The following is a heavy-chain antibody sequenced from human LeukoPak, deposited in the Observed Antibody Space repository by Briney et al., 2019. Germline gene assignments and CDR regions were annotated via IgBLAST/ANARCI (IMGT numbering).Heavy chain of an antibody. J-gene: IGHJ4*02. CDR1: GGSIRSGDFY. CDR2: IYYSGST. V-gene: IGHV4-30-4*01. D-gene: IGHD7-27*01. CDR3: AREANWGFDY. Sequence: SSETLSLTCTVSGGSIRSGDFYWSWIRQPPGKGLEWIGYIYYSGSTNYNPSLKSRVTISIDMSKNQFSLKLSSVTAADTAVYYCAREANWGFDYWGQGTLVTVSS.